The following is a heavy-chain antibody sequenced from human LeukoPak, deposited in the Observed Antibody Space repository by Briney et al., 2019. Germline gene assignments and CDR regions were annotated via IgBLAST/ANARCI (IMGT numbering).Heavy chain of an antibody. J-gene: IGHJ6*03. Sequence: SETLSLTCTVSGGSVSSHFWSWIRQPPGKGLEWIGYIYNSGITNYNPSLKSRVTMSVDTSKNQFSLMLRSVTAADTAVYYCARDHLPAGAPGYYMDVWGKGTTVTVSS. CDR1: GGSVSSHF. CDR3: ARDHLPAGAPGYYMDV. CDR2: IYNSGIT. V-gene: IGHV4-59*02. D-gene: IGHD4/OR15-4a*01.